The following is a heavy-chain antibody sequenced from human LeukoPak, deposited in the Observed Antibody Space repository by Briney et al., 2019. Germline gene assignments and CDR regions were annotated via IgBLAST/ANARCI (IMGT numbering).Heavy chain of an antibody. CDR2: IYYTEST. CDR3: ARAYGSGSLDAFDI. V-gene: IGHV4-59*08. Sequence: PSETLSLTCTVSGGSMSGFYWSWIRQPPGKGLEWIGYIYYTESTDYNPSLKSRVTISVDTSKNQFSLKLSSVTAADTAVYYCARAYGSGSLDAFDIWGQGTMVTVSS. D-gene: IGHD3-10*01. J-gene: IGHJ3*02. CDR1: GGSMSGFY.